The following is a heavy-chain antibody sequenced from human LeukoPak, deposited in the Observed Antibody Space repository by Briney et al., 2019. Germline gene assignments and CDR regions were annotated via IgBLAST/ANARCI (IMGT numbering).Heavy chain of an antibody. CDR1: GYTFTNYD. J-gene: IGHJ4*02. V-gene: IGHV1-8*01. Sequence: ASVKVSCKASGYTFTNYDINWVRQATGQGLGWMGWMNPNSGNTGYAQEFQGRITMTRNTSISTAYMELSSLRSEDTAMYYCAKSKVGATTLPIDFWGQGTLVTVSS. CDR3: AKSKVGATTLPIDF. D-gene: IGHD1-26*01. CDR2: MNPNSGNT.